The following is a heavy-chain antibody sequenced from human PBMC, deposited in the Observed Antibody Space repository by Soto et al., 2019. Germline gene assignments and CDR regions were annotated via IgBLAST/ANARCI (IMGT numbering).Heavy chain of an antibody. CDR3: ATGTRGYSYGRKYYYYYYGMDV. Sequence: SETMSVTCTVSGGSIRGGDYYWSWIRQPPGKGLEWIGYIYYSGSTYYNPSLKSRVTISVDTSKNQFSLKLSSVTAADTAVYYCATGTRGYSYGRKYYYYYYGMDVWGQGTTVTVSS. D-gene: IGHD5-18*01. CDR2: IYYSGST. V-gene: IGHV4-30-4*01. J-gene: IGHJ6*02. CDR1: GGSIRGGDYY.